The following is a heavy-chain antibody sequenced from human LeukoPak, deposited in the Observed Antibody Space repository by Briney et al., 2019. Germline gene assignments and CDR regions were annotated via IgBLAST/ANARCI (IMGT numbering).Heavy chain of an antibody. D-gene: IGHD2-15*01. Sequence: ASVKVSCKVPGYTLTELSMHWVRQAPGKGLEWMGGFDPEDGETIYAQKFQGRVTMTEDTSTDTAYMELSSLRSEDTAVYYCATIRYSNIPYYFDYWGQGTLVTVSS. CDR3: ATIRYSNIPYYFDY. V-gene: IGHV1-24*01. CDR2: FDPEDGET. J-gene: IGHJ4*02. CDR1: GYTLTELS.